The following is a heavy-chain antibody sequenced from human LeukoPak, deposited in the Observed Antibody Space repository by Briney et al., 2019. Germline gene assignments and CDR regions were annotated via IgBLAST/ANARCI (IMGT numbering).Heavy chain of an antibody. CDR2: INPNSGGT. D-gene: IGHD1-26*01. J-gene: IGHJ4*02. CDR1: GYTFTGYY. V-gene: IGHV1-2*02. Sequence: ASVKVSCKASGYTFTGYYMHWVRQAPGQGLEWMGWINPNSGGTNYAQKFQGRVTMTRDTSISTAYMELSRLRSDDTAVYYCAREVCWELLNLECYFDYWGQGTLVTVSS. CDR3: AREVCWELLNLECYFDY.